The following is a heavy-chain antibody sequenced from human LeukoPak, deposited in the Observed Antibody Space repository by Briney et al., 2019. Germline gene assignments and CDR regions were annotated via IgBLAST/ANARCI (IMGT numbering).Heavy chain of an antibody. Sequence: ASVKVSCKASGYTFIGYYMHWVRQAPGQGLEWMGWINPNSGGTNYAQKFQGRVTMTRDTSISTAYMELSRLRSDDTAVYYCARDESSSWPAPSDYWGQGTLVTVSS. D-gene: IGHD6-13*01. J-gene: IGHJ4*02. CDR2: INPNSGGT. CDR1: GYTFIGYY. V-gene: IGHV1-2*02. CDR3: ARDESSSWPAPSDY.